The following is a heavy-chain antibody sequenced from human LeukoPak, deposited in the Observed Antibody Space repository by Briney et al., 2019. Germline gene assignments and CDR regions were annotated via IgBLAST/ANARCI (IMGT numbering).Heavy chain of an antibody. D-gene: IGHD2-21*02. Sequence: SETLSLTCTVSGGSISSYYWSWIRQPPGKGLEWIGYIYYSGSTNYNPSLKSRVTISVGTSKNQFSLKLSSVTAADTAVYYCARAYCGGDCYTPDFDYWGQGTLVTVSS. CDR3: ARAYCGGDCYTPDFDY. J-gene: IGHJ4*02. CDR2: IYYSGST. CDR1: GGSISSYY. V-gene: IGHV4-59*01.